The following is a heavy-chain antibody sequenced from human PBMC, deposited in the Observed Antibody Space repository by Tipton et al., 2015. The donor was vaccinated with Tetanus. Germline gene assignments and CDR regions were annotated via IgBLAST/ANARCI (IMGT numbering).Heavy chain of an antibody. CDR3: ASHLGSCTSTSCHPFAY. V-gene: IGHV4-4*02. J-gene: IGHJ4*02. D-gene: IGHD2-2*01. CDR2: IFHDGTT. CDR1: GVSISTSDW. Sequence: SLRLSCAVSGVSISTSDWWSWVRQPPGKGLEWIGEIFHDGTTNYNPSLKSRVTISVDKSKSQFSLKWTSVTAADTAVYYCASHLGSCTSTSCHPFAYWGQGTLVTVSS.